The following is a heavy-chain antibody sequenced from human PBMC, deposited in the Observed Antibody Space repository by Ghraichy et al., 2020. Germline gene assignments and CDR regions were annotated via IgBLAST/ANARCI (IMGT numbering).Heavy chain of an antibody. V-gene: IGHV3-33*01. D-gene: IGHD3-16*01. CDR2: IWYDGSNK. J-gene: IGHJ6*03. CDR1: GFTFSSYG. CDR3: ARDPIMTTVGYYYYYYMDV. Sequence: GGSLRLSCAASGFTFSSYGMHWVRQAPGKGLEWVAVIWYDGSNKYYADSVKGRFTISRDNSKNTLYLQMNSLRAEDTAVYYCARDPIMTTVGYYYYYYMDVWGKGTTVTVSS.